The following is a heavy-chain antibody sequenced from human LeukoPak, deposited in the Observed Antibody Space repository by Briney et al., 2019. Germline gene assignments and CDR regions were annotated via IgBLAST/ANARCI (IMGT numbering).Heavy chain of an antibody. V-gene: IGHV1-2*02. Sequence: ASVKVSCKTAGYTFSDYHIHWVRQAPGQGLQWMGWINPNSGGTILGQKFQGRVTMTRDTSMTTVYMELSSLRSDDTAVYYCARDDYGGNSGLFDYWGHGTLVTVSS. CDR2: INPNSGGT. CDR1: GYTFSDYH. CDR3: ARDDYGGNSGLFDY. J-gene: IGHJ4*01. D-gene: IGHD4-23*01.